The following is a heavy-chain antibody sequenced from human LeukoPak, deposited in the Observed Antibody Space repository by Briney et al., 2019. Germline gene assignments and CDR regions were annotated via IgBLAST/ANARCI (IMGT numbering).Heavy chain of an antibody. CDR1: GFTFSNYL. J-gene: IGHJ3*02. CDR3: ARGYSRAAFDI. CDR2: ISSTGGTI. D-gene: IGHD2-15*01. V-gene: IGHV3-48*01. Sequence: GGSLRLSCVGSGFTFSNYLMNWVRQAPGKGLEWVSFISSTGGTIYYADSVKGRFTVSRDNAKNSLLLQMNSLRAEDTALYYCARGYSRAAFDIWGQGTMVTVSS.